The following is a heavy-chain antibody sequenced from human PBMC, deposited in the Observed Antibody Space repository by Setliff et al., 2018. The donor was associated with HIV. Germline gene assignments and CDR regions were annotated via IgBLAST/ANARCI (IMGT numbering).Heavy chain of an antibody. J-gene: IGHJ4*02. CDR1: GITLSNYA. CDR2: ISLSGGST. D-gene: IGHD6-13*01. Sequence: PGGSLRLSCAASGITLSNYAMSWVRQAPGKGLEWVSGISLSGGSTYYAASVQGRFTIFRDNSKKTLYLQMSSLRVEDTAVYYCAKDRQQLDPREFDYWGQGTLVTVSS. V-gene: IGHV3-23*01. CDR3: AKDRQQLDPREFDY.